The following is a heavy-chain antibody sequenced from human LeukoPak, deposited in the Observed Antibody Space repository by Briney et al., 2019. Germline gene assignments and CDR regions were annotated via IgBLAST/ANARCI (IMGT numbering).Heavy chain of an antibody. Sequence: PGGSLRLSCAASGFTFSSYAMSWVRQAPGKGLEWVSSISGSGRNTYYADSVKGRFTISRDNSNNTLYPQVNSLRAEDTAVYYCARHSRGRWYVFDYWGQGTLVTVSS. CDR3: ARHSRGRWYVFDY. CDR1: GFTFSSYA. D-gene: IGHD6-13*01. V-gene: IGHV3-23*01. J-gene: IGHJ4*02. CDR2: ISGSGRNT.